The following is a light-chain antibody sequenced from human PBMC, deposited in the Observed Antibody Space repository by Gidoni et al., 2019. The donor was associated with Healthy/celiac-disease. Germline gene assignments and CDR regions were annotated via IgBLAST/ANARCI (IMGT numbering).Light chain of an antibody. CDR2: DAS. Sequence: IQLTQSPSTLSASVGDRVTITCRASQSISSWLAWYQQKPGKAPKLLIYDASSLESGVPSRFSGSGAGTEFTLTSSRLQHDDCATYYCQQYNSYPWTFXXXTKVEIK. CDR1: QSISSW. CDR3: QQYNSYPWT. J-gene: IGKJ1*01. V-gene: IGKV1-5*01.